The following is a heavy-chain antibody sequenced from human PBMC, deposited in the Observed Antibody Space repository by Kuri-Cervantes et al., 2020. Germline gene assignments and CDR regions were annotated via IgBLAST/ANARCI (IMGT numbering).Heavy chain of an antibody. D-gene: IGHD1-1*01. CDR3: ARGSLERAY. V-gene: IGHV4-59*12. Sequence: GSLRLSCTVSGGSISGYYWSWIRQPPGKGLEWIGYIYYSGSTNYNPSLKSRVTISVDTSKNQFSLKVSSVTAADTAVYYCARGSLERAYWGQGTLVTVSS. CDR2: IYYSGST. CDR1: GGSISGYY. J-gene: IGHJ4*02.